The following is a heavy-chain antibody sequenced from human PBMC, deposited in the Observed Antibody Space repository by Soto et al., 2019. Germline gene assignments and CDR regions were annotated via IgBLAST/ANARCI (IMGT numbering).Heavy chain of an antibody. V-gene: IGHV3-23*01. D-gene: IGHD2-2*02. J-gene: IGHJ4*02. CDR1: GFTFSSYA. CDR2: ITASGGST. Sequence: GGSLRLSCAASGFTFSSYAMSWVRQAPGKGLEWVSGITASGGSTSYADSVKGRFTISRDNSKNTLYLQMNSLRAEDTAVYYCAHTQGIVLVPAAIWYWGKGTPVTAPQ. CDR3: AHTQGIVLVPAAIWY.